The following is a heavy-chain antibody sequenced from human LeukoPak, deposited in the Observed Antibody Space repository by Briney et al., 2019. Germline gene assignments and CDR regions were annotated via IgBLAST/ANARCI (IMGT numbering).Heavy chain of an antibody. D-gene: IGHD1-7*01. Sequence: PSETLCLTCAVYGGSFSNYYWNWIRQPPGKGLEWLGEINDNGRANYNPSLMSRVTVSVDTSKNQFSLRLTSVTATDTAVYYCARRWNYGRNYYIDVWGKGATVSVSS. CDR2: INDNGRA. J-gene: IGHJ6*03. CDR1: GGSFSNYY. CDR3: ARRWNYGRNYYIDV. V-gene: IGHV4-34*01.